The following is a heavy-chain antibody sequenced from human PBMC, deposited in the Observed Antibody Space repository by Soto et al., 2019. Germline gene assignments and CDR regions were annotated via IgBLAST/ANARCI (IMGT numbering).Heavy chain of an antibody. V-gene: IGHV4-39*01. J-gene: IGHJ6*02. CDR3: ARGYCSGGSCYSSRNYYYYYGMDV. CDR2: IYYSGST. CDR1: GGSISSSSYY. D-gene: IGHD2-15*01. Sequence: SETLSLTCTVSGGSISSSSYYWGWIRQPPGKGLEWIGSIYYSGSTYYNPSLKSRVTISVDTSKNQFSLKLSSVTAADTAVYYCARGYCSGGSCYSSRNYYYYYGMDVWGQGTTVTVSS.